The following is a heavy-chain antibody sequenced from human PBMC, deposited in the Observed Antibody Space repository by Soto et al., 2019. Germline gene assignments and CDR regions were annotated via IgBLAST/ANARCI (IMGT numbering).Heavy chain of an antibody. V-gene: IGHV1-3*01. CDR2: INAGNGNT. D-gene: IGHD6-13*01. J-gene: IGHJ4*02. CDR1: GYTFTSYA. CDR3: ARVSGWYFLDH. Sequence: ASVKVSCKASGYTFTSYAMHWVRQAPGQRLEWMGWINAGNGNTKYSQKFQGRVTITRDTSASTVYVELSSLRSEDTAVYYCARVSGWYFLDHWGQGTLVTVSS.